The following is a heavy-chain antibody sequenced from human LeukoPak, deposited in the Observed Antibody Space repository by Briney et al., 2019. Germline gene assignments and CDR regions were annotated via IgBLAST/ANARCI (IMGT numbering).Heavy chain of an antibody. Sequence: SETLSLTCTVSGGSISSYYWNWIRQPPGKGLEWLGYIYPSGNSDYNPPLKSRVSMSVDTSKKQISLRLSSVTAADTAVYYCTRRTRIAAGVYNIDFWGQGTLVTVSS. CDR1: GGSISSYY. V-gene: IGHV4-4*09. D-gene: IGHD6-25*01. J-gene: IGHJ4*02. CDR3: TRRTRIAAGVYNIDF. CDR2: IYPSGNS.